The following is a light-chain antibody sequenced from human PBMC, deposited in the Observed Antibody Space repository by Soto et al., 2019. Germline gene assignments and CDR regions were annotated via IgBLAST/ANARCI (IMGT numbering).Light chain of an antibody. J-gene: IGLJ2*01. CDR3: ATWDGSLPGEV. Sequence: QSVLTQPPSVSAAPGQKVTISCSGSSSDMGNYALSWYRQLPGTAPKLLIYDNNKRPSGIPDRFSGSKSGTSGTLDITGLQTGDEADYYCATWDGSLPGEVFGGGTKLTVL. V-gene: IGLV1-51*01. CDR2: DNN. CDR1: SSDMGNYA.